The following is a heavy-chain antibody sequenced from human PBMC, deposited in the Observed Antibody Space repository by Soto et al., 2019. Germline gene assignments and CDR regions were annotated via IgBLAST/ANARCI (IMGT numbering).Heavy chain of an antibody. J-gene: IGHJ4*02. Sequence: QVQLVESGGGVVQPGRSLRLSCAASGFTFSSYAMHWVRQAPGKGLEWVAVISYDGSNKYYADSVKGRFTISRDNSKNTLYLQMNSLRADDTAVYYCARNEDWGQGTLVTVSS. V-gene: IGHV3-30-3*01. CDR3: ARNED. CDR2: ISYDGSNK. CDR1: GFTFSSYA. D-gene: IGHD1-1*01.